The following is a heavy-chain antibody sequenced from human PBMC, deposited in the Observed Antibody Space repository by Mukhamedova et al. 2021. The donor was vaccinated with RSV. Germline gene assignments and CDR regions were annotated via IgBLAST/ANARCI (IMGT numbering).Heavy chain of an antibody. CDR2: IYYSGST. J-gene: IGHJ4*02. D-gene: IGHD6-6*01. Sequence: GKGLEWIGSIYYSGSTYYNPSLKSRVTISVDTSKNQFSLKLSSVTAADTAVYYCAREAPYSSSGGIDYCGQGTLVTVSS. V-gene: IGHV4-39*07. CDR3: AREAPYSSSGGIDY.